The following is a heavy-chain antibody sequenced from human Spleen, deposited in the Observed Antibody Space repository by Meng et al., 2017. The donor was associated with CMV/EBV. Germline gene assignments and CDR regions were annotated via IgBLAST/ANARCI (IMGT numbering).Heavy chain of an antibody. CDR3: AKSIVGATSSEFDY. CDR1: GFTFSSYA. D-gene: IGHD1-26*01. CDR2: IYSGGSST. V-gene: IGHV3-23*03. J-gene: IGHJ4*02. Sequence: GESLKISCAASGFTFSSYAMSWVRQAPGKGLEWVSVIYSGGSSTCYADSVKGRFTISRDNSKNTLYLQMNSLRAEDTAVYYCAKSIVGATSSEFDYWGQGTLVTVSS.